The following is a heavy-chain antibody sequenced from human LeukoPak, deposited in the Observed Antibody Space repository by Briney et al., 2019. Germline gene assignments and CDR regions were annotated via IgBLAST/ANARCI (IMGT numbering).Heavy chain of an antibody. V-gene: IGHV3-7*03. D-gene: IGHD3-10*02. CDR2: IKQDGSEK. CDR3: ARDVFLFRVPPGPLDY. Sequence: GGSLRLSCAASGFTFSSYWMSWVRQAPGNGLEWVANIKQDGSEKYYVDSVKGRFTISRDNAKNSLYLQMNSLRAEDTAVYYCARDVFLFRVPPGPLDYWGQGTLVTVSS. CDR1: GFTFSSYW. J-gene: IGHJ4*02.